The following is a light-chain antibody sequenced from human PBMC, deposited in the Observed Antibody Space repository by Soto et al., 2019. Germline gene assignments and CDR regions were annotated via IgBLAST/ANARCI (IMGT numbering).Light chain of an antibody. J-gene: IGKJ2*01. CDR2: DAS. CDR3: QQCDNLPYT. CDR1: QGIRNF. Sequence: DIQMTQSPSYLSASVGDRVTITCQASQGIRNFLNWYQQKPGKAPRLLIYDASKLETGVPTRFSGSGSGAHFIFTINSLQPEDVATYYCQQCDNLPYTFGQGTKLEI. V-gene: IGKV1-33*01.